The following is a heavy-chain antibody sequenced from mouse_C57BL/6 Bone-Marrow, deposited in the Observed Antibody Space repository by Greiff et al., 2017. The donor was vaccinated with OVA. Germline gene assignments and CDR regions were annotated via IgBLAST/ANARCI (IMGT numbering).Heavy chain of an antibody. V-gene: IGHV1-81*01. CDR2: IYPRSGNT. J-gene: IGHJ4*01. D-gene: IGHD1-1*01. Sequence: QVQLKESGAELARPGASVKLSCKASGYTFTSYGISWVKQRTGQGLEWIGEIYPRSGNTYHNEKFKGKATLTADKSSSTAYMELRSLTSEDSAVYFCAREGITLRDYWGQGTSVTVSS. CDR1: GYTFTSYG. CDR3: AREGITLRDY.